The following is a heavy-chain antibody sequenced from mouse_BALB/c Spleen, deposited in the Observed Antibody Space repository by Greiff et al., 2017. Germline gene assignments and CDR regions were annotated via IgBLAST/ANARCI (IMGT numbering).Heavy chain of an antibody. CDR3: TRWGDYDDKAY. V-gene: IGHV1-69*02. Sequence: QVQLQQPGAELVRPGASVKLSCKASGYTFTSYWINWVKQRPGQGLEWIGNIYPSDSYTNYNQEFKDKATLTVDKSSSTAYMQLSSPTSEDSAVYYCTRWGDYDDKAYWGQGTLVTVSA. J-gene: IGHJ3*01. CDR1: GYTFTSYW. CDR2: IYPSDSYT. D-gene: IGHD2-4*01.